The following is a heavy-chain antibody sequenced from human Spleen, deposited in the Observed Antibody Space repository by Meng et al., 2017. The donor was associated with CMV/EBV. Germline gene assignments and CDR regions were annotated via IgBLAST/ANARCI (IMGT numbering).Heavy chain of an antibody. Sequence: AASGFSFGTYAMSWVRQAPGEGLEWVSAINTRGGSTTYADPVKGRFSISRDNYQDTLYLQMNSLRAEDTAVYYCARDFRSGYYPIDYWGQGTLVTVS. CDR2: INTRGGST. V-gene: IGHV3-23*01. CDR1: GFSFGTYA. J-gene: IGHJ4*02. D-gene: IGHD3-3*01. CDR3: ARDFRSGYYPIDY.